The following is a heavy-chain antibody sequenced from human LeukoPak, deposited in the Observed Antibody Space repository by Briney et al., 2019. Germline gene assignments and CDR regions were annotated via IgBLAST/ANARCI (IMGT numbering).Heavy chain of an antibody. J-gene: IGHJ4*02. CDR3: ARMWASIVGATTIDY. Sequence: GGSLRLSCAASGFTFSSYWMTWVRQAPGKGLEWVANIKQDGSEKYYVDSVKGRFTISRDNAKNSLYLQMNSLRAEDTAVYHCARMWASIVGATTIDYWGQGTLVTVSS. V-gene: IGHV3-7*01. D-gene: IGHD1-26*01. CDR2: IKQDGSEK. CDR1: GFTFSSYW.